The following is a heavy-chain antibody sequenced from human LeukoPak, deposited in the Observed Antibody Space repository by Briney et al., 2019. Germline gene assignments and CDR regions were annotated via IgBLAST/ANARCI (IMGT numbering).Heavy chain of an antibody. CDR3: ARVLGVGATTFDY. D-gene: IGHD1-26*01. CDR1: GFTFSRYC. V-gene: IGHV3-7*01. J-gene: IGHJ4*02. Sequence: QPGVSLRLSCAASGFTFSRYCMSGVRQAPGKGLEWVANIKQDGSEKYYVGSVKGQFTISRDNDKNSLYLQMNCRRAEDTAVYYCARVLGVGATTFDYWGQGTLVTVSS. CDR2: IKQDGSEK.